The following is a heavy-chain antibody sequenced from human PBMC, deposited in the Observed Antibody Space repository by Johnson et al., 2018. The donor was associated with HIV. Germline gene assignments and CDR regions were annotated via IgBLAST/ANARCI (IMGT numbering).Heavy chain of an antibody. J-gene: IGHJ3*02. CDR3: ASLPGGMNDALDI. CDR2: ISSNGGST. V-gene: IGHV3-64*01. D-gene: IGHD1-14*01. Sequence: VQLVESGGGVVQPGGSLRLSCAASGFTFSSYAMHWVRQAPGKGLEYVSAISSNGGSTYYANSVKGRFTISRDNSKNTLYLQMNSLRAEDTAVYYSASLPGGMNDALDIWGRGTMVVVST. CDR1: GFTFSSYA.